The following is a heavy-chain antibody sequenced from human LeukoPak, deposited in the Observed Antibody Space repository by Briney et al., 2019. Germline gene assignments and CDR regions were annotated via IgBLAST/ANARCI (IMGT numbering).Heavy chain of an antibody. Sequence: GGSLRLSCAASGFTVSSTYMTWVRQAPGKGLEWVSIIYSGGSTSYADSVKDRFTISRDNSKNTLYLQMNSLRAEDTAVYYCARDFSRGYSGYDLGGYWGQGTLVTVSS. V-gene: IGHV3-53*01. CDR1: GFTVSSTY. CDR3: ARDFSRGYSGYDLGGY. J-gene: IGHJ4*02. D-gene: IGHD5-12*01. CDR2: IYSGGST.